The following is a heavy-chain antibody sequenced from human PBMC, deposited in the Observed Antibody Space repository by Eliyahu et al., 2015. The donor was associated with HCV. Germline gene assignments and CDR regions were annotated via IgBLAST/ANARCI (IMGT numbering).Heavy chain of an antibody. Sequence: EVLLMESGGGLVRPGGSLRLXCAGSGFXFSSXXMXWVRQAPGEGLGGVAGISGNGASTYYADSVKGRFSISRDNSENTVSLQMTSLRAEDTATYYCAKDHYYDSNVQYSWETYFDYWGQGVLVTVSS. CDR1: GFXFSSXX. J-gene: IGHJ4*02. CDR3: AKDHYYDSNVQYSWETYFDY. CDR2: ISGNGAST. V-gene: IGHV3-23*01. D-gene: IGHD3-22*01.